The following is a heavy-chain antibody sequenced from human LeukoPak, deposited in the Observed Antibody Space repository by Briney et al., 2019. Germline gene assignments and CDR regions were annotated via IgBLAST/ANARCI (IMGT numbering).Heavy chain of an antibody. D-gene: IGHD6-13*01. CDR1: GYTFTGYY. Sequence: ASVKVSCKASGYTFTGYYMHWARQAPGQGLEWMGWINPNSGGTNYAQKFQGRVTLTRDTSISTAYMELSRLRSDDTAVYYCASGIGYSSSWYVDYWGQGTLVTVSS. CDR3: ASGIGYSSSWYVDY. J-gene: IGHJ4*02. V-gene: IGHV1-2*02. CDR2: INPNSGGT.